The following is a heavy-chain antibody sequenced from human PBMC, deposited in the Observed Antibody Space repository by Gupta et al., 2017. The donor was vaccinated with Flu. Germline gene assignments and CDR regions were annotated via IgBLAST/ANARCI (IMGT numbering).Heavy chain of an antibody. J-gene: IGHJ3*02. Sequence: RQAPGQGLEWMGKLNPSGGGTSYAQKFQGRVTMTRDTSTSTVSLELSSLRSEDTAVYYCTRDGESATTHAFDIWGQGTMVTVSS. D-gene: IGHD3-10*01. CDR2: LNPSGGGT. V-gene: IGHV1-46*03. CDR3: TRDGESATTHAFDI.